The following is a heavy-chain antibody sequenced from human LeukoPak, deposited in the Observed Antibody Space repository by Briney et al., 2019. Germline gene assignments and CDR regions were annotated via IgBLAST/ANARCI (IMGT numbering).Heavy chain of an antibody. Sequence: GGSLRLSCAASGFTFSLYNMNWVRQAPGKGLEWVSQISASETSIKYADSVRGRFTISRDNVKNSVYLQMNSLRAEDTAIYYCVRDNLENQWLERTYWGQGTLVTVSS. J-gene: IGHJ4*02. CDR3: VRDNLENQWLERTY. CDR2: ISASETSI. CDR1: GFTFSLYN. V-gene: IGHV3-48*03. D-gene: IGHD6-19*01.